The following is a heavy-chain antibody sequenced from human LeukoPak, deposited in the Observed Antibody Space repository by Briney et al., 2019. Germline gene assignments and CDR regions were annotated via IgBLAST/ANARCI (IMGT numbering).Heavy chain of an antibody. CDR2: INPNSGGT. Sequence: ASVKVSCKASGYTFTGYYMHWVRQAPGQGLEWMGWINPNSGGTNYAQKFQGRVTMTRDTPISTAYMELSRLRSDDTAVYYCARGGLLRYFDWLLYSYWGQGTLVTVSS. J-gene: IGHJ4*02. CDR1: GYTFTGYY. D-gene: IGHD3-9*01. CDR3: ARGGLLRYFDWLLYSY. V-gene: IGHV1-2*02.